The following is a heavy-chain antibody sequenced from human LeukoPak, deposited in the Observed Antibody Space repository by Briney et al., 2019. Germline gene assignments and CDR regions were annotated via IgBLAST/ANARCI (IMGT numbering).Heavy chain of an antibody. Sequence: ASVKVSCKASGYTFTSYGISWVRQAPGQGLEWMGWISAYNGNTNYAQKLQGRVTMTTDTSTSTAYMELRSLRSDDTAVYYCARGRYYYDSSGYCLYYFDYWGQGTLVTVSS. CDR2: ISAYNGNT. D-gene: IGHD3-22*01. CDR3: ARGRYYYDSSGYCLYYFDY. J-gene: IGHJ4*02. CDR1: GYTFTSYG. V-gene: IGHV1-18*01.